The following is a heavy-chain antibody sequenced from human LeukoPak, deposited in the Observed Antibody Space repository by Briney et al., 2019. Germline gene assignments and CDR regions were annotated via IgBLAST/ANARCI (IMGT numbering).Heavy chain of an antibody. CDR1: GFTLYVYA. CDR3: AKGVRSGTYYHFFHP. CDR2: ISGDGKST. Sequence: GGSLRLSCVPSGFTLYVYALHWVRQAPGKGLEWISLISGDGKSTYYADSVKRRFTISRDNSKNSLYLQMSSLRADDPALYYFAKGVRSGTYYHFFHPWGQGTLVSVSS. V-gene: IGHV3-43*02. J-gene: IGHJ5*02. D-gene: IGHD1-26*01.